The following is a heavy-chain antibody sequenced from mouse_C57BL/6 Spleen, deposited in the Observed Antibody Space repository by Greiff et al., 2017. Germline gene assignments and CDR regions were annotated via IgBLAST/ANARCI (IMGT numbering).Heavy chain of an antibody. Sequence: QVQLKQSGPELVKPGASVKISCKASGYAFSSSWMNWVKQRPGKGLEWIGRIYPGDGDTNYNGKFKGQATLTADKSSRTAYSRLSSRTSYDSAVYFCVDSSDFAYWGQGTLVTVSA. V-gene: IGHV1-82*01. D-gene: IGHD3-2*02. CDR3: VDSSDFAY. CDR1: GYAFSSSW. CDR2: IYPGDGDT. J-gene: IGHJ3*01.